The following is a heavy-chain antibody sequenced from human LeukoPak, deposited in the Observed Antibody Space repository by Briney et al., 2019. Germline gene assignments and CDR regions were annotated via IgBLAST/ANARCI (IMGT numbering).Heavy chain of an antibody. J-gene: IGHJ3*02. V-gene: IGHV1-46*01. Sequence: ASVKVSCKASGYTFTSYYMHWVRQAPGQGLEWMGIINPSGGSTSYAQKFQGRVTMTRDTSTSTVYMELSSLRSEDTAVYYCARDLLDCSGGSCYRIVAFDIWGKGQWSPSLQ. CDR1: GYTFTSYY. D-gene: IGHD2-15*01. CDR2: INPSGGST. CDR3: ARDLLDCSGGSCYRIVAFDI.